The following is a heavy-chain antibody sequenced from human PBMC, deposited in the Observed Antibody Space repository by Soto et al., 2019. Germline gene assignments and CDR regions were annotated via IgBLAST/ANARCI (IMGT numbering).Heavy chain of an antibody. Sequence: EVQLVESGGGLVQPGGSLRLSCAASGFTFSSYWMSWVGQAPGKGLEWVANIKQDGSEKYYVDSVKGRFTISRDNAKNSLYLQMNSLRAEDTAVYYCARDQASRTVTTSRRTTARNWGQGTLVTVSS. V-gene: IGHV3-7*01. CDR2: IKQDGSEK. CDR1: GFTFSSYW. D-gene: IGHD4-17*01. CDR3: ARDQASRTVTTSRRTTARN. J-gene: IGHJ4*02.